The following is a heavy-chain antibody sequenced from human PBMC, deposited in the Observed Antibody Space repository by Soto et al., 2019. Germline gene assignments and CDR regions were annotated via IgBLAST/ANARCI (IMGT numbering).Heavy chain of an antibody. CDR3: GRAPGEDGYNYFYC. CDR2: ISYDGTNK. J-gene: IGHJ4*02. CDR1: GFTFSSYA. V-gene: IGHV3-30-3*01. Sequence: GGSLRLSCAASGFTFSSYAMHWVRQAPGKGLEWVAVISYDGTNKYYADSVKGRFTISRDNSKNTLYLQMNSLRPEDTAVYYCGRAPGEDGYNYFYCSAQTILVTVSS. D-gene: IGHD5-12*01.